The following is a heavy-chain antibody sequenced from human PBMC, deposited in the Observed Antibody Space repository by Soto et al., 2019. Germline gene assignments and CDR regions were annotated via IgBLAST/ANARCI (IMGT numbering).Heavy chain of an antibody. D-gene: IGHD6-19*01. CDR2: ISWNSGSI. Sequence: GGSLRLSCAASGFTFDDYAMHWVRQAPGKGLEWVSGISWNSGSIGYADSVKGRFTISRDNAKNSLYLQMNSLRAEDTALYYCAKDSQQWLVFGYFQHWGQGTLVTVSS. J-gene: IGHJ1*01. CDR3: AKDSQQWLVFGYFQH. CDR1: GFTFDDYA. V-gene: IGHV3-9*01.